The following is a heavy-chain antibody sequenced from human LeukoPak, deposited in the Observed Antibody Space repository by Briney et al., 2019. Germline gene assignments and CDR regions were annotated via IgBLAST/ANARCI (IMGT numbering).Heavy chain of an antibody. V-gene: IGHV1-24*01. D-gene: IGHD2-21*02. Sequence: ASVKVSCKLSGNTLTEISMHWVRQAPGKGLEWMGGFDPEDGETIFAQKFQGRVTMTEDTSTDTAYMELSSLTSEDTAVYYCATGDPFCSGDCYSPFDYWGQGTLVTVSS. CDR3: ATGDPFCSGDCYSPFDY. CDR1: GNTLTEIS. CDR2: FDPEDGET. J-gene: IGHJ4*02.